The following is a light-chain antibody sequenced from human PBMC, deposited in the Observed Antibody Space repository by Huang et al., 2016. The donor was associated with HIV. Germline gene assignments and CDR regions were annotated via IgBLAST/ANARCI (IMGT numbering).Light chain of an antibody. CDR1: QSISTY. Sequence: DIQMTQSPSSLSASVGDRVTITCRASQSISTYLNWYQQKPVKAPKLLIYRSSNLQSGVPSRFSGRGSGTDFTLTISSLQPEDFATYYCQQSYSAPPWTFGQGTRVEIK. CDR3: QQSYSAPPWT. CDR2: RSS. J-gene: IGKJ1*01. V-gene: IGKV1-39*01.